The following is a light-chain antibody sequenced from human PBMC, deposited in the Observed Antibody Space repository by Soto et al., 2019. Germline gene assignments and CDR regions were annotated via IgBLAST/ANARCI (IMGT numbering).Light chain of an antibody. CDR1: KGINNY. CDR2: ATS. V-gene: IGKV1-16*01. Sequence: DIQMTQSPPSLSASVGDRVTITCRASKGINNYLAWFQQQPGTAPKPLIYATSTLHSGVPSRFTGSGSWTEFTLTITSLQPEDFGTYYCQQYNSYPWTFGQGTKVEVK. J-gene: IGKJ1*01. CDR3: QQYNSYPWT.